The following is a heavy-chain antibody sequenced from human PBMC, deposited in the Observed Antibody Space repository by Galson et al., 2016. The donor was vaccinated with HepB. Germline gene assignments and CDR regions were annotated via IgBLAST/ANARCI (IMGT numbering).Heavy chain of an antibody. CDR1: GFTFNNAW. CDR2: IKSKTDGETT. D-gene: IGHD2-2*01. J-gene: IGHJ4*02. Sequence: SLRLSCAVSGFTFNNAWMSWVRQAPGKGLEWVGRIKSKTDGETTDYAAPVKGRFTISRDDSKNTLYLQMNSLKAEDTAVYYCTRCRTSCSTFDYGGKGTLVTVSS. CDR3: TRCRTSCSTFDY. V-gene: IGHV3-15*01.